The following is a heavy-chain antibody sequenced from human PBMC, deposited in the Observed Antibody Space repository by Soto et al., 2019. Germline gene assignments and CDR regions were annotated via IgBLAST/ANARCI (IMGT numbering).Heavy chain of an antibody. Sequence: QVQLVQSGAEVKKPGASVKVSCKASGYTFTSYYMHWVRQAPGQGLEWMGIINPSGGSTSYAQKFQGRVTMTMDTSTSTVYMELSSLSSEDTAVYYCARESGGVYTAMAKDYWGQGTLVTVSS. D-gene: IGHD5-18*01. V-gene: IGHV1-46*01. J-gene: IGHJ4*02. CDR3: ARESGGVYTAMAKDY. CDR1: GYTFTSYY. CDR2: INPSGGST.